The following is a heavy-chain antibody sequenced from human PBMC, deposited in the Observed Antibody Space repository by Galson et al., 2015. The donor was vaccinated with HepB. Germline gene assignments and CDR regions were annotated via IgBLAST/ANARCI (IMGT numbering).Heavy chain of an antibody. D-gene: IGHD6-13*01. Sequence: SLRLSCAASGFTFSSYWMSWVRQAPGKGLEWVANIKQDGSEKYYVDSVKGRFTISRDNAKNSLYLQMNSLRAEDTAVYYCARAFGYSSSRYNFYYVDVWGKGTTVTVSS. V-gene: IGHV3-7*01. CDR3: ARAFGYSSSRYNFYYVDV. CDR2: IKQDGSEK. J-gene: IGHJ6*03. CDR1: GFTFSSYW.